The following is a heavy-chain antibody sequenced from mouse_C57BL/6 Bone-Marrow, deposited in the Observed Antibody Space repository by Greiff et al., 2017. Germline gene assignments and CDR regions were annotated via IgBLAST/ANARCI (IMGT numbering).Heavy chain of an antibody. CDR3: TGGLDHYYAMDY. V-gene: IGHV1-5*01. Sequence: EVKVEESGTVLARPGASVKMSCKTSGYTFTSYWMHWVKQRPGQGLEWIGAIYPGNSDTSYNQKFKGKAKLTAVTSASTAYMELSSLTNEDSAVYYCTGGLDHYYAMDYWGQGTSVTVSS. CDR1: GYTFTSYW. J-gene: IGHJ4*01. CDR2: IYPGNSDT.